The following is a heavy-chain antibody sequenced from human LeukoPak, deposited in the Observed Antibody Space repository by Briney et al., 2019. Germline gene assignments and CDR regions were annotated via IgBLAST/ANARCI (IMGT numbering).Heavy chain of an antibody. Sequence: SETLSLTCTVSGGSISSYYWGWIRQPPGKGLEWIGSINYSGSTYYNPSLKSRVTISVDTSKNQFSLKLSSVTAADTAVYYCARDRWVSITMVRGVEYWGQGTLVTVSS. D-gene: IGHD3-10*01. CDR1: GGSISSYY. V-gene: IGHV4-39*07. CDR3: ARDRWVSITMVRGVEY. J-gene: IGHJ4*02. CDR2: INYSGST.